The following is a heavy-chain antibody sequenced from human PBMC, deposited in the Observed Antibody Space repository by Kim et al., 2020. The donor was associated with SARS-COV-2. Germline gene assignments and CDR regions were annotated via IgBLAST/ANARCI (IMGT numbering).Heavy chain of an antibody. Sequence: FPGRVTITADESTSTAYMELSSLRSEDTAVYYCAREEVTMVRGVIAVMDVWGQGTTVTVSS. V-gene: IGHV1-69*01. CDR3: AREEVTMVRGVIAVMDV. D-gene: IGHD3-10*01. J-gene: IGHJ6*02.